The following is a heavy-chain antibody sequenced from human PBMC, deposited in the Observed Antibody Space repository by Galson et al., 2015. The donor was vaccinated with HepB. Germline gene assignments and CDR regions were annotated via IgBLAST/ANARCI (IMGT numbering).Heavy chain of an antibody. D-gene: IGHD6-13*01. CDR2: ISYDGSNK. CDR1: GFTFSSYA. V-gene: IGHV3-30-3*01. Sequence: SLRLSCAASGFTFSSYAMHWVRQAPGKGLEWVAVISYDGSNKYYADSVKGRFTISRDNSKNTLYLQMNSLRAEDTAVYYCARDKKQGSWYGTFDYWGQGTLVTVSS. J-gene: IGHJ4*02. CDR3: ARDKKQGSWYGTFDY.